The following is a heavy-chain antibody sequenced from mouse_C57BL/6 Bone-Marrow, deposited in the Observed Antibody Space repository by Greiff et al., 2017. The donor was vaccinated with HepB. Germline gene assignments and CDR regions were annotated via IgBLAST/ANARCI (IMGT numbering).Heavy chain of an antibody. J-gene: IGHJ4*01. CDR1: GYTFTSYW. CDR3: ARSNYYGSTYYAMDY. D-gene: IGHD1-1*01. Sequence: QVQLKQPGAELVMPGASVKLSCKASGYTFTSYWMHWVKQRPGQGLEWIGEIDPSDCYTNYNQKFKGKSTLTVDKSSSTAYMQLSSRTSEDSAVYYCARSNYYGSTYYAMDYWGQGTSVTVSS. CDR2: IDPSDCYT. V-gene: IGHV1-69*01.